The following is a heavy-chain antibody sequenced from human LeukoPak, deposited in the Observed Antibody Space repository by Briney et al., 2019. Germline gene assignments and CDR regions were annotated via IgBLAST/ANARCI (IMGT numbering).Heavy chain of an antibody. Sequence: ASVKVSCKASGYTFTDYYIWWVRQAPGQGPEWMGWINPISGDTNYAQKFQGRVTMTRDTSISTAYMELRSLRSDDTGVYYCARGGAHSGYEPWGYWGQGTLVTVSS. D-gene: IGHD5-12*01. CDR3: ARGGAHSGYEPWGY. CDR1: GYTFTDYY. J-gene: IGHJ4*02. V-gene: IGHV1-2*02. CDR2: INPISGDT.